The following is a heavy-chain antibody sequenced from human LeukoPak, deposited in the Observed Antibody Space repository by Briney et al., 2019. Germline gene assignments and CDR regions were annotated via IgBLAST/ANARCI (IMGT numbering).Heavy chain of an antibody. CDR2: LYYNGST. V-gene: IGHV4-59*12. CDR1: GGSISSYY. J-gene: IGHJ4*02. Sequence: SETLSLTCTVSGGSISSYYWSWIRQPPGKGLEWIGYLYYNGSTNYNPSLKSRVTISVDTSKNQFSLKLSSVTAADTAVYYCAREKALIDHYDFTGYDWEYWGQGSLVIVSS. D-gene: IGHD3-22*01. CDR3: AREKALIDHYDFTGYDWEY.